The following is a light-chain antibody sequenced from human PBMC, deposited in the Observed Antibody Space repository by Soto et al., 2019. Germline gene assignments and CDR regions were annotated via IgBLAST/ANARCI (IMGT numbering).Light chain of an antibody. V-gene: IGKV3-15*01. CDR1: QSVDWY. CDR2: GAS. J-gene: IGKJ1*01. Sequence: EIVLTQSPATLSLSPGDRSTLSCRASQSVDWYVAWYQQKPGQAPRLLIYGASTRATAITARFGGSGSGAEFTLTISSLQSEDFAVYYCQQYNTWPLTFGQGTQVEIK. CDR3: QQYNTWPLT.